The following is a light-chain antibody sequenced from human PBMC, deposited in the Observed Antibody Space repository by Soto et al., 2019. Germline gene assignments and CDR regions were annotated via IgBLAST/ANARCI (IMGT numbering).Light chain of an antibody. V-gene: IGLV2-14*01. CDR3: SSFTTSSPYV. CDR1: SSDIGGYNY. Sequence: QSVLTQPASVSGSPGQSITISCTGTSSDIGGYNYVSWYQQHPGKVPKLIIFEVSTRPSGVSNRFSGSKSGNTASLTISGLQADDEADYYCSSFTTSSPYVFGTGTKVTVL. CDR2: EVS. J-gene: IGLJ1*01.